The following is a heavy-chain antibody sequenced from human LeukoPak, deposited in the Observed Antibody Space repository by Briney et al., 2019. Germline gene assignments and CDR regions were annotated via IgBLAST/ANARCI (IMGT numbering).Heavy chain of an antibody. V-gene: IGHV4-59*02. CDR2: IHNSGST. Sequence: SETLSLTCTVSGGSVSSYYWSWIRQPPGKGLEWIGYIHNSGSTNYNASLKSRVTISVDTSKNQFSLKLSSVTAADTAVYYCARSPYYDFWSGYYPYYYYGMDVWGQGTTVTVSS. CDR3: ARSPYYDFWSGYYPYYYYGMDV. J-gene: IGHJ6*02. D-gene: IGHD3-3*01. CDR1: GGSVSSYY.